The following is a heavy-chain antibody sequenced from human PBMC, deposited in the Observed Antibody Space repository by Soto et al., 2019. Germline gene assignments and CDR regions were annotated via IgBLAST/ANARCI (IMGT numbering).Heavy chain of an antibody. J-gene: IGHJ4*02. CDR1: GFTFSVHW. CDR2: IKEDGSEK. V-gene: IGHV3-7*01. CDR3: MTDFQAV. Sequence: PGGSLRLSCAASGFTFSVHWMSWVRQAPGKGLEWVARIKEDGSEKQYVDSVKGRFTISRDNAENSLYLQMNYVRAEDTAVYYCMTDFQAVWGQGTLVTVSS.